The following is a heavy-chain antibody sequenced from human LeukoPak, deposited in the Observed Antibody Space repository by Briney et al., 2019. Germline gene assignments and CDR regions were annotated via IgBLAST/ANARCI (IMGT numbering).Heavy chain of an antibody. J-gene: IGHJ4*02. Sequence: ASVKVSCKASGYTFTSYYMHWVRQPPGQGLEWMGIINPSGGSTSYVHKFQGRVTMTRDTSTRADYIELSSLTAEDSAVCYCGREDSSGWYVFDYWGQGTLVTVSS. D-gene: IGHD6-19*01. V-gene: IGHV1-46*01. CDR3: GREDSSGWYVFDY. CDR1: GYTFTSYY. CDR2: INPSGGST.